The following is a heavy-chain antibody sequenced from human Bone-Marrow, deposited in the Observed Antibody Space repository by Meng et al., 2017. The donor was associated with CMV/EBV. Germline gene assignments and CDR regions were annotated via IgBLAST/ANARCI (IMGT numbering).Heavy chain of an antibody. Sequence: SVKVSCKASGGTFSSYAISWVRQAPGQGLEWMGGIIPIFGTANYAQKFQGRVTITTDESTSTAYMELSSLRSEDTAVYYCARGGAPPSYYYYYYGMDVWGQGTTVTVSS. CDR1: GGTFSSYA. J-gene: IGHJ6*02. CDR2: IIPIFGTA. V-gene: IGHV1-69*05. CDR3: ARGGAPPSYYYYYYGMDV. D-gene: IGHD4/OR15-4a*01.